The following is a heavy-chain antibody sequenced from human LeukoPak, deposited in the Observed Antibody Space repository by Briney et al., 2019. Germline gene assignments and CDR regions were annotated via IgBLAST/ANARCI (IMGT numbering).Heavy chain of an antibody. Sequence: SETLSHTCTVSGGSLSSYYWSWIRQPPGKRLEWIAYIYYSGSTNYSPSLKSRVTISVDTSKNQFSLKLSSVTAADTAVYYCARYCSGGSCPYAFDMWGQGTTVTVSS. CDR3: ARYCSGGSCPYAFDM. J-gene: IGHJ3*02. CDR1: GGSLSSYY. CDR2: IYYSGST. V-gene: IGHV4-59*08. D-gene: IGHD2-15*01.